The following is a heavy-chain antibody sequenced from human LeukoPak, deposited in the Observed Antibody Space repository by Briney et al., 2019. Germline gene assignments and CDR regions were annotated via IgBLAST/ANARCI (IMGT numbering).Heavy chain of an antibody. D-gene: IGHD6-6*01. Sequence: ASVTVSCKASGYTFTSYGIRWVRQAPGQGLEWMGWICAYNGNTNYAQKLQGRVTMARDTSTSTAYMELRSLRSDDTAVYYCARAFVGPYYYYGMDVWGQGTTVTVSS. CDR3: ARAFVGPYYYYGMDV. J-gene: IGHJ6*02. CDR1: GYTFTSYG. V-gene: IGHV1-18*01. CDR2: ICAYNGNT.